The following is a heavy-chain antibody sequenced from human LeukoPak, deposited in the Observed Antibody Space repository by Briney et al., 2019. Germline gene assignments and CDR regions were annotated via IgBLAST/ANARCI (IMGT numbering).Heavy chain of an antibody. CDR1: GGSISSYY. D-gene: IGHD2-2*01. V-gene: IGHV4-59*08. J-gene: IGHJ4*02. Sequence: VKPSETLSLTCTVSGGSISSYYWSWIRQPPGKGLEWIGYIYYSGSTNYNPSLKSRVTISVDTSKNQFSLKLSSVTAADTAVYYCARHRFVVVPAAVDYWGQGTLVTVSS. CDR3: ARHRFVVVPAAVDY. CDR2: IYYSGST.